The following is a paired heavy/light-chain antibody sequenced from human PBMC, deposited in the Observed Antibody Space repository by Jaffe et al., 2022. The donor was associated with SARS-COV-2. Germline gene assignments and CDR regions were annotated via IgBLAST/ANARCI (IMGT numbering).Light chain of an antibody. CDR1: QDIRKY. CDR2: DAS. Sequence: DIQMTQSPSSLSASVGDRVTITCQASQDIRKYLNWYQQKPGKAPKLLIYDASKLETGVPSRFSGGGSGTEFTLTISNVQPEDIATYYCQQCHSMLLSFGGGTKVE. CDR3: QQCHSMLLS. V-gene: IGKV1-33*01. J-gene: IGKJ4*01.
Heavy chain of an antibody. V-gene: IGHV4-39*01. CDR1: GVSIASSICY. J-gene: IGHJ5*02. Sequence: QLQLQESGPGVVKPSETLSLTCSVSGVSIASSICYWAWVRQSPEKGLEWIGNIYYTGSTHYNPSLKGRVTISVDTSKHQFSLKLSSVTAADTGIYYCARLSLNYDAGSFSSLGWFDPWGQGALVTVSS. D-gene: IGHD3-10*01. CDR2: IYYTGST. CDR3: ARLSLNYDAGSFSSLGWFDP.